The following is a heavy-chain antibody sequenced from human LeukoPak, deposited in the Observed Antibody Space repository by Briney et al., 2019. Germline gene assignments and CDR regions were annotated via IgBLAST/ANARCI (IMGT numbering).Heavy chain of an antibody. V-gene: IGHV1-69*01. Sequence: SVKVSCKASGGTFSSYAISWVRQAPGQGLEWMGGIIPIFGTANYAQKFQGRVTITADESTSTAYMELSSLRSEDTAVYYCARDSYGYYYDSSGYYGYDYWGQGTLVTVSS. J-gene: IGHJ4*02. CDR3: ARDSYGYYYDSSGYYGYDY. D-gene: IGHD3-22*01. CDR1: GGTFSSYA. CDR2: IIPIFGTA.